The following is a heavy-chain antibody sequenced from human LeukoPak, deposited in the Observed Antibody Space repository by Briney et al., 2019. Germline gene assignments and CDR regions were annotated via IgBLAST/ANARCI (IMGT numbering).Heavy chain of an antibody. CDR1: GFTFSSCW. CDR2: IKQDGGEK. J-gene: IGHJ4*02. CDR3: AKDFHYYESGDYYYYFDY. V-gene: IGHV3-7*04. D-gene: IGHD3-22*01. Sequence: GGPLRLSRAASGFTFSSCWMSWVRQAPGNGPEWVANIKQDGGEKHYVDSVKGLFTISRDNAKISLYLQMDSLRAEDTAVYYCAKDFHYYESGDYYYYFDYWGQGTLVTVSS.